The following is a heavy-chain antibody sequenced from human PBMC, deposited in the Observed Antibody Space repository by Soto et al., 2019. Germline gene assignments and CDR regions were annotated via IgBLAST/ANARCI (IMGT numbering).Heavy chain of an antibody. CDR2: ISGDGSKR. J-gene: IGHJ6*02. V-gene: IGHV3-30*18. CDR1: EFTFSSNG. CDR3: AKGITMVRGVIDHLWYYGMDV. Sequence: PGGSLRLSCAASEFTFSSNGMQWVRQAAGKGLEWVAGISGDGSKRYYADSLKGRFTISRDNSKNTLYLQMNSLRAEDTAVYYCAKGITMVRGVIDHLWYYGMDVWGQGTTVTVSS. D-gene: IGHD3-10*01.